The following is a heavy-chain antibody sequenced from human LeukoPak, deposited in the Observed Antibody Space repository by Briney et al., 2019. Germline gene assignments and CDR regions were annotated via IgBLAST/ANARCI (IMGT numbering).Heavy chain of an antibody. CDR3: ARIHSGSYYMGFDY. J-gene: IGHJ4*02. CDR1: GFTFSTYW. CDR2: IKEDGSEK. Sequence: GGSLRLSCEASGFTFSTYWMTWVRQAQGKGLEWVANIKEDGSEKSYVDSVKGRFTISKDNAKNSLYLQMNSLRAEDTAVYYCARIHSGSYYMGFDYWGQGALVTVSS. D-gene: IGHD1-26*01. V-gene: IGHV3-7*01.